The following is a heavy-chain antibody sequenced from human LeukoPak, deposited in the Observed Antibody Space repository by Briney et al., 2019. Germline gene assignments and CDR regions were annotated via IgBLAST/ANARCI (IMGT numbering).Heavy chain of an antibody. D-gene: IGHD5-18*01. CDR1: GFTFSSYW. V-gene: IGHV3-7*01. Sequence: QPGGSLRLSCAAPGFTFSSYWMSWVRQAPGKGLEWVANIKQDGSEKYYVDSVKGRFTISRDNSKNTLYLQMNSLRAEDTAVYYCARESEYTAMVTGYFDYWGQGTLVTVSS. CDR2: IKQDGSEK. CDR3: ARESEYTAMVTGYFDY. J-gene: IGHJ4*02.